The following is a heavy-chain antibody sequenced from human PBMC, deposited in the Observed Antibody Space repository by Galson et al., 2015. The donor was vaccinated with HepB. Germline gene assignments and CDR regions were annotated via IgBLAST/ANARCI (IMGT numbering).Heavy chain of an antibody. CDR1: GFTFSNFA. Sequence: SLRLSCASSGFTFSNFAMHWVRQAPGKGLEYVSGINSGGTTHYADSVKGRFTISRDNSKNTLYLQMSSLGPEDTALYYCVKDRIIEAAGFLDSWGQGDLVTVSS. V-gene: IGHV3-64D*06. CDR3: VKDRIIEAAGFLDS. J-gene: IGHJ4*02. D-gene: IGHD6-13*01. CDR2: INSGGTT.